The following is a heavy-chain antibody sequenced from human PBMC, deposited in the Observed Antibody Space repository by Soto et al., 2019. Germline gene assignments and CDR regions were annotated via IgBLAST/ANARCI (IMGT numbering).Heavy chain of an antibody. Sequence: AASVKVSCKASGYSFTNNDVSWVRQATGQGLEWMGWMNPGSGDTGYAQKFQGRVTMTRDISTATAYMKLSSLRSDDTATYYCARMATFGSLNWFDPWGQGTLVTVSS. J-gene: IGHJ5*02. CDR2: MNPGSGDT. V-gene: IGHV1-8*01. D-gene: IGHD3-16*01. CDR1: GYSFTNND. CDR3: ARMATFGSLNWFDP.